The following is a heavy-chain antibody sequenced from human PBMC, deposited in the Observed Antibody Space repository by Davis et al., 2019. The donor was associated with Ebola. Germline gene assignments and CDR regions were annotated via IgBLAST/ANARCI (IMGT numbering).Heavy chain of an antibody. CDR3: AKQRGVGAIDYDY. Sequence: PGGSLRLSCAASGFTFSTYAMGWVRQAPGKGLEWVSDISSGGGAPYYADSVKGRFTTFRDNPKNTLYLQMNGLRADDTAVYYCAKQRGVGAIDYDYWGRGTVVTVSS. CDR1: GFTFSTYA. CDR2: ISSGGGAP. J-gene: IGHJ4*02. V-gene: IGHV3-23*01. D-gene: IGHD1-26*01.